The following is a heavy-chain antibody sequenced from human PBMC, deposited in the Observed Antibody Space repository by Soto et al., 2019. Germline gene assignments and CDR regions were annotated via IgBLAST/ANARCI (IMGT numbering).Heavy chain of an antibody. V-gene: IGHV3-23*01. CDR3: AKDGPRRTSGYVFDY. Sequence: EVQLLESGGKLVQPGGSLTLSCAASGFTFSTYAMAWVRQAPGKGLEWVSGVSASGLNTDYADPVKGRFYISRDNSKNTVALDRNSLRAEDTALYYCAKDGPRRTSGYVFDYGGEGTPVIVSS. J-gene: IGHJ4*02. D-gene: IGHD5-18*01. CDR1: GFTFSTYA. CDR2: VSASGLNT.